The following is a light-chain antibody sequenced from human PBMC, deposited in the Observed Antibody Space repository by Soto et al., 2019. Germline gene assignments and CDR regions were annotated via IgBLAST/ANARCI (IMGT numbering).Light chain of an antibody. CDR3: QQYDRSPRT. V-gene: IGKV3-20*01. CDR1: QSVSTS. Sequence: EFVLTQSPGTLSLSPGERATLSCRASQSVSTSVGWYQQKPGQAPRLLIYGASNRVTGIPDRFSGSGSGTDFTLTISRLEPEDFAVYYCQQYDRSPRTFGQGTKVDIK. CDR2: GAS. J-gene: IGKJ1*01.